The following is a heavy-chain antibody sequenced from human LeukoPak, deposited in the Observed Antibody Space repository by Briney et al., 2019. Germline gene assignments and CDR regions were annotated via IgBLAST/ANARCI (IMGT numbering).Heavy chain of an antibody. CDR3: ARDDVATTLDY. CDR2: IYSGGNT. J-gene: IGHJ4*02. CDR1: GFTVSSNY. Sequence: GGSLRLSCAASGFTVSSNYMTRVRQAPGKGLEWVSVIYSGGNTYYADSVKGRFTISRDNSKNTLYLQMNSLRAEDTGVYYCARDDVATTLDYWGQGTLVTVFS. V-gene: IGHV3-66*02. D-gene: IGHD5-12*01.